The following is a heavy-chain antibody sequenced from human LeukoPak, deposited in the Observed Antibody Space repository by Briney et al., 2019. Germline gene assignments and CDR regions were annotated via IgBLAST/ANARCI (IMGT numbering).Heavy chain of an antibody. CDR1: GFTLTSST. CDR2: IVVGSGNT. CDR3: AAEFPAAGYWFDP. J-gene: IGHJ5*02. Sequence: GASVKVSCKASGFTLTSSTLQWVRQARGQRLEWIGWIVVGSGNTNYAQKFQERVTITRDMSTSTAYMELSSLRSEDTAVYYCAAEFPAAGYWFDPWGQGTLVTVSS. D-gene: IGHD6-13*01. V-gene: IGHV1-58*01.